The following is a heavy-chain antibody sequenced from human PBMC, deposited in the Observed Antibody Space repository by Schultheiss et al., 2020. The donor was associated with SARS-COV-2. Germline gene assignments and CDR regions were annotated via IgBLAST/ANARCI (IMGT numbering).Heavy chain of an antibody. CDR2: IRSKANSYAT. CDR1: GFTFSGSA. Sequence: GASLKISCAASGFTFSGSAMHWVRQASGKGLEWVGRIRSKANSYATAYAASVKGRFTISRDDSKNTAYLQMNSLKTEDTAVYYCTILRYSSSPDYWGQGTLVTVSS. D-gene: IGHD6-13*01. J-gene: IGHJ4*02. V-gene: IGHV3-73*01. CDR3: TILRYSSSPDY.